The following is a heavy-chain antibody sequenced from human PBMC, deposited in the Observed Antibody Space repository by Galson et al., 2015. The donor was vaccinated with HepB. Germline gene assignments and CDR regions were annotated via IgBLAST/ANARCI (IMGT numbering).Heavy chain of an antibody. V-gene: IGHV1-8*01. Sequence: SVKVSCKASGYTFTSYDINWVRQATGQGLEWMGWMNPNSGNTGYAQKFQGRVTMTRNTSISTAYMELSSLRSEDTAVYYCARGLRFLEWLPSNWFDPWGQGTLVTVSS. CDR3: ARGLRFLEWLPSNWFDP. D-gene: IGHD3-3*01. CDR2: MNPNSGNT. CDR1: GYTFTSYD. J-gene: IGHJ5*02.